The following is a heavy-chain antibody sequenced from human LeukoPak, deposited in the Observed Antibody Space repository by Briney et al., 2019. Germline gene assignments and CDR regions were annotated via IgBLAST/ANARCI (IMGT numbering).Heavy chain of an antibody. CDR2: INPNSGGT. V-gene: IGHV1-2*02. CDR3: ARALGEFYYFDY. D-gene: IGHD3-10*01. J-gene: IGHJ4*02. CDR1: GYTFTGYY. Sequence: ASVKVSCKASGYTFTGYYMHWVRQAPGQGLEWMGWINPNSGGTNYAQKFQGRVTMTRDTSISTAYMELSRLRSEDTAVYYCARALGEFYYFDYWGQGTLVTVSS.